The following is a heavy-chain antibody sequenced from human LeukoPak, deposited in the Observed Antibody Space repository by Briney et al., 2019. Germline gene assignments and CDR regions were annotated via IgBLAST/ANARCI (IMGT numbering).Heavy chain of an antibody. CDR2: ISWNSNSI. D-gene: IGHD3-10*01. J-gene: IGHJ5*02. V-gene: IGHV3-9*01. Sequence: GRPLRLSCAASGFTFDDYAMHWVRQAPGKGLEWVSGISWNSNSIGYADSVKGRFTISRDNAKNSLYLQMNSLRAEDTALYYCAKGGFGEFLHWFDPWGQGTLVTVSS. CDR3: AKGGFGEFLHWFDP. CDR1: GFTFDDYA.